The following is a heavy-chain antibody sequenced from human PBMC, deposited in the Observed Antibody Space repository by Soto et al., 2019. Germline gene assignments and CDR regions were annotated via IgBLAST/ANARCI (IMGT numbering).Heavy chain of an antibody. D-gene: IGHD4-4*01. CDR3: AREEGDVTTGGYYYYYDIDV. J-gene: IGHJ6*02. CDR1: GGSISSGGYY. CDR2: ISYSGRT. Sequence: QIQLQESGPGLVKPSQTLSLTCTVSGGSISSGGYYWNWIRQHPGKGLEWIGYISYSGRTFYNPSLKSRVNISVDTSKKQFSLKLSSVTAADTAVYYCAREEGDVTTGGYYYYYDIDVWGQGPTVTVSS. V-gene: IGHV4-31*03.